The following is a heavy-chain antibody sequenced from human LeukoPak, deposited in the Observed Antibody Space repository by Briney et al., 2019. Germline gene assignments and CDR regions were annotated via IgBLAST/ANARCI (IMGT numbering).Heavy chain of an antibody. J-gene: IGHJ4*02. CDR3: ARLATSSGWPSTFDY. Sequence: SETLSLTCTVSGGSISSYYWSWIRQPPGKGLEWIGYIYYSGSTNYNPSLKSRVTISVDTSKNQFSLKLSSLTAADTAVYYCARLATSSGWPSTFDYWAREPWSPSPQ. D-gene: IGHD6-19*01. CDR2: IYYSGST. V-gene: IGHV4-59*01. CDR1: GGSISSYY.